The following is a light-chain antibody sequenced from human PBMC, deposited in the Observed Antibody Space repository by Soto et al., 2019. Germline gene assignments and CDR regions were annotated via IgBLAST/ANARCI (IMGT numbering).Light chain of an antibody. CDR3: QQYNNWPLWT. V-gene: IGKV3-15*01. Sequence: EIVMTQSPATLSVSPGDRATLSCRASQSVSINLAWYQQKPGQAPRLLIYGAFTRATGIPARFSGSGSGTEFTLTISSLQSEDFAVYYCQQYNNWPLWTFGQGTKVEIK. CDR2: GAF. J-gene: IGKJ1*01. CDR1: QSVSIN.